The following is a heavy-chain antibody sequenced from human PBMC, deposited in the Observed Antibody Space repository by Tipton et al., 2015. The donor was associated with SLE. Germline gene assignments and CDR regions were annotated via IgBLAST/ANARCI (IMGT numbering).Heavy chain of an antibody. CDR3: ARGGCSSTSCPTYYYYYMDV. CDR1: GGSISSYY. Sequence: LRLSCTVSGGSISSYYWSWIRQHPGKGLEWIGYIYYSGSTYYNPSLKSRVTISVDTSKNQFSLKLSSVTAADTAVYYCARGGCSSTSCPTYYYYYMDVWGKGTTVTVSS. CDR2: IYYSGST. V-gene: IGHV4-31*03. D-gene: IGHD2-2*01. J-gene: IGHJ6*03.